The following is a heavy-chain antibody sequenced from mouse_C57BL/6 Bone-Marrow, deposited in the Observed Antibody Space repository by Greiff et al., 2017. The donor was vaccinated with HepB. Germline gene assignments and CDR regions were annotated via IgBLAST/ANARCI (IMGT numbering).Heavy chain of an antibody. V-gene: IGHV1-81*01. D-gene: IGHD1-1*01. CDR1: GYTFTSYG. Sequence: QVQLQQSGAELARPGASVKLSCKASGYTFTSYGISWVKQRTGQGLEWIGEIYPRSGNTYYNEKFKGKATLTADKSSSTAYMELRSLTSEDSAVYFYARSHYYGSSYVGWYFDVWGSGTTVTVSS. CDR3: ARSHYYGSSYVGWYFDV. CDR2: IYPRSGNT. J-gene: IGHJ1*01.